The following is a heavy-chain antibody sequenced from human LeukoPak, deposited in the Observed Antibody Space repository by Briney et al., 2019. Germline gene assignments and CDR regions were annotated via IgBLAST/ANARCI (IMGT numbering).Heavy chain of an antibody. CDR2: INPNSGGT. V-gene: IGHV1-2*02. CDR3: ARDKGRWLSTAYY. J-gene: IGHJ4*02. CDR1: GYTFTGYY. D-gene: IGHD3-22*01. Sequence: ASVQVSCKASGYTFTGYYMHWVRQAPGQGLEWMGWINPNSGGTNYAQKFQGRVTMTRDTSISTAYMELSRLRSDDTAVYYCARDKGRWLSTAYYWGQGTLVTVSS.